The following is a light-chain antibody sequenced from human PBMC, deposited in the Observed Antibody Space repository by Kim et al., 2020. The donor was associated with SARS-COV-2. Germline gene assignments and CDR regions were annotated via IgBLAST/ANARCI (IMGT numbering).Light chain of an antibody. CDR3: QQYDILPRT. J-gene: IGKJ1*01. CDR1: QSVSANY. Sequence: SPGEIATLSCRATQSVSANYLAWYQHKRGQAPRLLIYGASTRATGIPDRFTGSGSGTDFTLTISRLEPEDFAVYYCQQYDILPRTFGQGTKVDIK. CDR2: GAS. V-gene: IGKV3-20*01.